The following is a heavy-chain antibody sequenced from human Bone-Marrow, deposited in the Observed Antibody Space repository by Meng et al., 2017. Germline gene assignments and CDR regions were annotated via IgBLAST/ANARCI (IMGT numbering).Heavy chain of an antibody. V-gene: IGHV4-31*01. J-gene: IGHJ4*02. CDR3: AREASPEYYFDY. D-gene: IGHD1-14*01. CDR2: IYYSGST. CDR1: GGYISSGGYY. Sequence: QVKLRQRGPGLVKPSQTLSLTCTVSGGYISSGGYYWSWIRQHPGKGLEWIGYIYYSGSTYYNPSLKSLVTISVDTSKNQFSLKLSSVTAADTAVYYCAREASPEYYFDYWGQGTLVTVSS.